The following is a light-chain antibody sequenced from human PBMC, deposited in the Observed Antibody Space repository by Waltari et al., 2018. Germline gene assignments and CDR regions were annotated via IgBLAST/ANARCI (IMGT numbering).Light chain of an antibody. CDR3: QHYVSLPVT. CDR2: GAS. J-gene: IGKJ1*01. V-gene: IGKV3-20*01. CDR1: QSVSRA. Sequence: ELVLTQSPGTLSLSPGERATLSCRASQSVSRALAWYQQNPGQAPRLLIYGASHRATGIPDRFSGSGSGTDFSLIISRLEPEDFAVYYCQHYVSLPVTFGQETKVEIK.